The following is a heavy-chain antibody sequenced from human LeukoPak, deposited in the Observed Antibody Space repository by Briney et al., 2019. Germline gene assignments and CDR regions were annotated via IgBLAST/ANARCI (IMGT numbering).Heavy chain of an antibody. CDR3: ARGRRKGYCSSTSCRHNKYNWFDP. V-gene: IGHV4-59*12. CDR1: GGSISSYY. D-gene: IGHD2-2*01. CDR2: VYHSGST. J-gene: IGHJ5*02. Sequence: SETLSLTCTVSGGSISSYYWSWIRQPPGKGLEWIGYVYHSGSTNYNPSLKSRVTISVDTSKNQFSLKLSSVTAADTAVYYCARGRRKGYCSSTSCRHNKYNWFDPWGQGTLVTVSS.